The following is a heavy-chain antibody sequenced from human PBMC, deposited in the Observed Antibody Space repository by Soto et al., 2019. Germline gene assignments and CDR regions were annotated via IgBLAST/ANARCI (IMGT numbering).Heavy chain of an antibody. V-gene: IGHV1-18*01. CDR3: ARDRATIFGVVITSYYYYGMDV. CDR1: GYTFTSYG. CDR2: ISAYNGNT. Sequence: AAVKVSCKASGYTFTSYGISWVRQAPGQGLEWMGWISAYNGNTNYAQKLQGRVTMTTDTSTSTAYMELRSLRSDDTAVYYCARDRATIFGVVITSYYYYGMDVRGQGTTVTVSS. J-gene: IGHJ6*02. D-gene: IGHD3-3*01.